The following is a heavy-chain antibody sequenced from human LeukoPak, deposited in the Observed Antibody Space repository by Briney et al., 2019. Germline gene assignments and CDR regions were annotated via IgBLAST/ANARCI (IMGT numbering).Heavy chain of an antibody. CDR1: GFIFNNYD. J-gene: IGHJ4*02. V-gene: IGHV3-48*03. CDR2: ISSSGSTI. D-gene: IGHD3-22*01. CDR3: ARGGYYDSSGYGSDY. Sequence: PGGTLRLSCAASGFIFNNYDITWVRQAPGKGLEWVSYISSSGSTIYYADSVKGRFTISRDNAKNSLYLQMNSLRAEDTAVYYCARGGYYDSSGYGSDYWGQGTLDTVSS.